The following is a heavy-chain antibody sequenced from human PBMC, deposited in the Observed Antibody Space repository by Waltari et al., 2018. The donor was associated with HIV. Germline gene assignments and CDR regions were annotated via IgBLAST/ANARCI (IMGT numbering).Heavy chain of an antibody. Sequence: QITLKESGPTLVKPTQTLTLTCTFSGFSLSLSGVSVGWIRQPPGKARELLALIYWEDDKSYRSSMKSRHTITKDTSKNQVGLTMTDMDPVDTATYYCAHSSHSHGQESLIENDYWGQGTLVTVSS. D-gene: IGHD5-18*01. CDR1: GFSLSLSGVS. J-gene: IGHJ4*02. CDR3: AHSSHSHGQESLIENDY. V-gene: IGHV2-5*02. CDR2: IYWEDDK.